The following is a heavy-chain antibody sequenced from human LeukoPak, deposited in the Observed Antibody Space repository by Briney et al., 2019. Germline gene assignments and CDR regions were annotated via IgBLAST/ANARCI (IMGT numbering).Heavy chain of an antibody. V-gene: IGHV1-18*01. CDR3: ATDSGIAAVGFDY. CDR2: ISAYNGNT. D-gene: IGHD6-13*01. CDR1: GYTFTSYG. J-gene: IGHJ4*02. Sequence: GASVKVSCKASGYTFTSYGISWVRQAPGQGLEWMGWISAYNGNTNYAQKLQGRVTMTTDTSTNTAYMELRSLRSEDTAVYYCATDSGIAAVGFDYWGQGTLVTVSS.